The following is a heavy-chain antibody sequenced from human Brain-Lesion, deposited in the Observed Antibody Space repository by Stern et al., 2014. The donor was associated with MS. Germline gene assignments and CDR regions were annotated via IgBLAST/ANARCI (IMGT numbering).Heavy chain of an antibody. V-gene: IGHV4-30-4*01. J-gene: IGHJ4*02. D-gene: IGHD3-22*01. CDR3: ARGESSRYYYYFDY. CDR1: GDSISSGDNY. Sequence: QVQLQESGPGLVKPSQTLSPTCNVSGDSISSGDNYWSWIRQSPGKGLEWIGYIYYIGSTFYNPSLKRRVTISVDTSQNQFSLRLSSVTAADTAVYYCARGESSRYYYYFDYWGQGTLVTVSS. CDR2: IYYIGST.